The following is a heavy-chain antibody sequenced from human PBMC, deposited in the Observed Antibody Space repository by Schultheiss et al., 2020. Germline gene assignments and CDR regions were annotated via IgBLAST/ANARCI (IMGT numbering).Heavy chain of an antibody. D-gene: IGHD1-26*01. CDR3: VKARGTVGATTRYFDY. V-gene: IGHV3-30*14. Sequence: GGSLRLSCAASGFTFSSYAMHWVRQAPGKGLEWVAVISYDGSNKYYADSVKGRFTISRDNSKNTLYLQMSSLRAEDTAVYYCVKARGTVGATTRYFDYWGQGTLVTVSS. J-gene: IGHJ4*02. CDR2: ISYDGSNK. CDR1: GFTFSSYA.